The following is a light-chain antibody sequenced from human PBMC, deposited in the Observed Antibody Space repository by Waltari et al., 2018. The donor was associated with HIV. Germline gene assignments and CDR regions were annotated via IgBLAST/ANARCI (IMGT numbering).Light chain of an antibody. Sequence: DIVMTQSPDSLAVSLGERATINCKSSQSVLYSSNNKNYITWYQQKPGQPPKLLIYWASTRESGVPDRFSGSESGTDFTLTSSSLQAEDVAVYYCQQYYSTPLTFGGGTTVEIK. CDR1: QSVLYSSNNKNY. CDR3: QQYYSTPLT. J-gene: IGKJ4*01. V-gene: IGKV4-1*01. CDR2: WAS.